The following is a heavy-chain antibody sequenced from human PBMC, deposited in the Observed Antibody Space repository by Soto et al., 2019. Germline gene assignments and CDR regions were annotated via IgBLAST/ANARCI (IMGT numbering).Heavy chain of an antibody. D-gene: IGHD3-22*01. V-gene: IGHV1-69*12. CDR2: IIPIFGTA. J-gene: IGHJ5*02. Sequence: QVQLVQSGAEVKKPGSSVKVSCKASGGTFSSYAISWVRQAPGQGLEWMGGIIPIFGTANYAQKFQGRVTMTADESTSTAYMELSSLRSEDTAVYYCARSGPEYYDSSGYYSGWFDPWGQGTLVTVSS. CDR1: GGTFSSYA. CDR3: ARSGPEYYDSSGYYSGWFDP.